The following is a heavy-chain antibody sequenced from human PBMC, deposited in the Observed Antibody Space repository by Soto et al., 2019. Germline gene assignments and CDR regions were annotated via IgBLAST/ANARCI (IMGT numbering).Heavy chain of an antibody. D-gene: IGHD2-2*01. Sequence: QVQLVESGGGVVQPGRSLRLSCAASRFTFSDYGMHWVRQAPGKGLEWVAAISHDGGNEYYAESLKSRFTISRDNSNNTLYLQMNSLRTEDTALYYCAKSVQSCKGTSCSPEAFDIWGQGTGVTVSS. CDR2: ISHDGGNE. J-gene: IGHJ3*02. V-gene: IGHV3-30*18. CDR1: RFTFSDYG. CDR3: AKSVQSCKGTSCSPEAFDI.